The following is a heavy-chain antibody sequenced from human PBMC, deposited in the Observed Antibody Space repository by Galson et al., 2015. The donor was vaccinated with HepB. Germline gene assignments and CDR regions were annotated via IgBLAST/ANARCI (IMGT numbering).Heavy chain of an antibody. J-gene: IGHJ1*01. D-gene: IGHD6-13*01. Sequence: ETLSLTCTVSGGSISSYYWSWIRQPPGKGLEWIGYIYYSGSTNYNPSLKSRVTISVDTSKNQFSLKLSSVTAADTAVYYCARDLAAAGTQHWGQGTLVTVSS. CDR2: IYYSGST. CDR1: GGSISSYY. V-gene: IGHV4-59*01. CDR3: ARDLAAAGTQH.